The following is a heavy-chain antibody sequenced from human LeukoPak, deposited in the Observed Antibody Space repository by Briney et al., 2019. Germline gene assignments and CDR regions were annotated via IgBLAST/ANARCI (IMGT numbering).Heavy chain of an antibody. CDR3: ARVVRAVRRGSWFDP. D-gene: IGHD6-19*01. CDR2: INVGGSEK. Sequence: PGGSLRLSCAASGFTFSSYWMTWVRQAPGKGLEWVANINVGGSEKYYVDSVKGRFTISRDNAKNSLYLQMNSLRVEDTAVYYCARVVRAVRRGSWFDPWGQGTLVTVSS. V-gene: IGHV3-7*01. CDR1: GFTFSSYW. J-gene: IGHJ5*02.